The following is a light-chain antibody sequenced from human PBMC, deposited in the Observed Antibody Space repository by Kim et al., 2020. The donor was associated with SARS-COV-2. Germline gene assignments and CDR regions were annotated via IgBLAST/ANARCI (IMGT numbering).Light chain of an antibody. Sequence: QSVLTQPPSASGTPGQRVTISCSGSSSNIGPNSVNWYQQVPGTAPKLLIYKTDQRPSGVPDRFSGSKSGTSASLAISGLQSEYEADYYCAAWDDSLNGHVVFGGGTQLTVL. CDR2: KTD. CDR3: AAWDDSLNGHVV. V-gene: IGLV1-44*01. CDR1: SSNIGPNS. J-gene: IGLJ2*01.